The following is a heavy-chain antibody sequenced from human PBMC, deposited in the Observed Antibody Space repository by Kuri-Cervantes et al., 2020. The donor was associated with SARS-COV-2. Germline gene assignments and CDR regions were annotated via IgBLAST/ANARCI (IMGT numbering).Heavy chain of an antibody. CDR1: GGSISSYY. D-gene: IGHD7-27*01. V-gene: IGHV4-59*01. CDR2: IYYXGST. Sequence: GSLRLYCTVSGGSISSYYWSWIRQLPGKGLEWMGYIYYXGSTKYNPSLKSRVTIPVDTSKNQFSLKLSSVTAADTAVYYCARELGLXPVNWFDPWGQGTLVTVSS. J-gene: IGHJ5*02. CDR3: ARELGLXPVNWFDP.